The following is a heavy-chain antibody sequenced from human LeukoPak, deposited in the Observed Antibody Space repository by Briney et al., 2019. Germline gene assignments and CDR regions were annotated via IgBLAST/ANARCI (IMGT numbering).Heavy chain of an antibody. V-gene: IGHV3-23*01. CDR3: ARAKYYYDSSGDPMGAFDI. Sequence: GGSLRLSCAASGFTFSSYAMSWVRQAPGKGLEWVSGISGSGGSTYDADSVKGRFTISRDNAKNSLYLQMNSLRAEDTALYYCARAKYYYDSSGDPMGAFDIWGQGTMVTVSS. D-gene: IGHD3-22*01. CDR2: ISGSGGST. CDR1: GFTFSSYA. J-gene: IGHJ3*02.